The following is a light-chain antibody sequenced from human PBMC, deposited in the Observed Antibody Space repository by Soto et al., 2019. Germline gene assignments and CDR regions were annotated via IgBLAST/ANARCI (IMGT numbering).Light chain of an antibody. CDR3: QQYGSSPIT. CDR2: DTS. V-gene: IGKV3-20*01. CDR1: ERIYSAY. Sequence: EVVLTQSPGTLSLSLGERATLSCRASERIYSAYLGWYQQKPGQAPRLLIYDTSSRATGIPDRFSGSGSGTDFTLTISRLEPEDFAVYYCQQYGSSPITFGQGTRLEIK. J-gene: IGKJ5*01.